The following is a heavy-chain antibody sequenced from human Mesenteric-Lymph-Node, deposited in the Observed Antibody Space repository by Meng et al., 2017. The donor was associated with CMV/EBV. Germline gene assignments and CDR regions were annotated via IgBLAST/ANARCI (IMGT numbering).Heavy chain of an antibody. V-gene: IGHV4-39*01. CDR1: GGSISSSSYY. D-gene: IGHD2-21*02. CDR3: ARVTATHDAFDI. J-gene: IGHJ3*02. Sequence: SETLSLTCTVSGGSISSSSYYWGWIRQPPGKGLEWIGSIYYSGSTYYNPSLKSRVTFSVDTPKNQFSLKLSSVTGADTAVYFCARVTATHDAFDIWGQGTMVTVSS. CDR2: IYYSGST.